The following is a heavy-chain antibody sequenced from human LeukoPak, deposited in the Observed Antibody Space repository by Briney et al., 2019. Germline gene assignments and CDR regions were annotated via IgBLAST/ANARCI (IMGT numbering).Heavy chain of an antibody. V-gene: IGHV1-2*02. CDR2: INPNSGGT. J-gene: IGHJ4*02. CDR1: GYTFTGYY. D-gene: IGHD1-26*01. CDR3: AREVVVPVAHLAYSGSYYPHFDY. Sequence: ASVKVSCKASGYTFTGYYMHWVRQAPGQGLEWMGWINPNSGGTNYAQKFQGRVTMTRDTSISTAYMELSRLRSDDTAVYYCAREVVVPVAHLAYSGSYYPHFDYWGQGTLVTVSS.